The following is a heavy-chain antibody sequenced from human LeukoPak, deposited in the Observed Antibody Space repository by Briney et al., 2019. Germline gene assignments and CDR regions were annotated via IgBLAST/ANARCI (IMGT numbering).Heavy chain of an antibody. CDR1: GFTFSSYA. CDR2: ISYDGSNK. D-gene: IGHD6-19*01. CDR3: AKRSESSAWLFDY. J-gene: IGHJ4*02. Sequence: PGRSLRLSCAASGFTFSSYAMHWVRQAPGKGLEWVALISYDGSNKYYADSVKGRFTISRDNSKNTLYLQMNSLRAEDTAVYYCAKRSESSAWLFDYWGQGTLVTVSS. V-gene: IGHV3-30-3*02.